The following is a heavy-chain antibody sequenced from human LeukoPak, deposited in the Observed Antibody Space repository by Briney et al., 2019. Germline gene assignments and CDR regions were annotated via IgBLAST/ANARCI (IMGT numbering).Heavy chain of an antibody. CDR1: GFTISSYW. CDR3: ARLIVVVITTRPYGMDV. D-gene: IGHD3-22*01. J-gene: IGHJ6*02. Sequence: PGGSLRLSCAASGFTISSYWMSWVRQAPGKGLEWVANIKQDGSEKYYVDSVKGRFTISRDNAKNSLYLQMNSLRAEDTAVYYCARLIVVVITTRPYGMDVWGQGATVTVSS. V-gene: IGHV3-7*01. CDR2: IKQDGSEK.